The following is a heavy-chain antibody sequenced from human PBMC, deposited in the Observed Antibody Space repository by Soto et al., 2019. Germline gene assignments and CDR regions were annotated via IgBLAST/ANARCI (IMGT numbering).Heavy chain of an antibody. V-gene: IGHV3-30*03. CDR3: VSGGDFDY. Sequence: QVQLVESGGGVVQPGRSLRLSCAASGLSFSTSGMDWVRQPPGKGLEWMAVISYDGSNKQYADSVKGRFTVSRDNSKNTLYLQMNTLRPEDTAVYYCVSGGDFDYWGQGTLVTVSS. CDR1: GLSFSTSG. CDR2: ISYDGSNK. J-gene: IGHJ4*02.